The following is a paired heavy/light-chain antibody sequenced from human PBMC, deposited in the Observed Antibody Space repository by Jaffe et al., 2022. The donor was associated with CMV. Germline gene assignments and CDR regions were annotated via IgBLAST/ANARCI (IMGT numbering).Heavy chain of an antibody. D-gene: IGHD2-15*01. J-gene: IGHJ4*02. CDR1: GFTVSSNY. V-gene: IGHV3-53*01. Sequence: EVQLVESGGGLIQPGGSLILSCAVSGFTVSSNYMNWVRQAPGKGLEWVALIDSGATTYYADSVKGRFTISRDISKNTLYLQMNSVTVADTAVYHCATKKGYCSGAGCYNMEYWGQGTLVTVSS. CDR3: ATKKGYCSGAGCYNMEY. CDR2: IDSGATT.
Light chain of an antibody. CDR3: SSYTSSRTLV. J-gene: IGLJ2*01. CDR1: SSDVGGYDY. V-gene: IGLV2-14*03. Sequence: QSALTQPASVSGSPGQSITISCTGSSSDVGGYDYVSWYQQHPGKAPKLMIFDVSNRPSGISNRFSGSSSGNTASLTISGLQAEDEADYYCSSYTSSRTLVFGGGTKLTVL. CDR2: DVS.